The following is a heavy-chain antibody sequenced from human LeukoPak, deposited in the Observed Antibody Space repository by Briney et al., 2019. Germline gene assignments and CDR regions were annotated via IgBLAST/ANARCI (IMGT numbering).Heavy chain of an antibody. CDR2: IKQDGSEK. D-gene: IGHD6-19*01. Sequence: PGGSLRLSCAASGFTFSSYWMSWVRQAPGKGLEWVANIKQDGSEKYYVDSVKGRFTISRDNAKNSLYLQMNSLRAEDTAVYYCARAYSSGWYFHYFDYWGQGTLATVSS. CDR3: ARAYSSGWYFHYFDY. V-gene: IGHV3-7*03. CDR1: GFTFSSYW. J-gene: IGHJ4*02.